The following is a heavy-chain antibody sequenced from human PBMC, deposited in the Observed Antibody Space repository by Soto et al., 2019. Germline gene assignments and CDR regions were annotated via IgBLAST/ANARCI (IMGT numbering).Heavy chain of an antibody. CDR2: INPNSGGT. Sequence: ASVKVSCKASGHTFTGYYMHWVRQAPGQGLEWMGWINPNSGGTNYAQKFQGRVTMTRDTSISTAYMELSRLRSDDTAVYYCATIPAALYYYYGMDVWGQGTTVTVSS. CDR1: GHTFTGYY. CDR3: ATIPAALYYYYGMDV. V-gene: IGHV1-2*02. J-gene: IGHJ6*02. D-gene: IGHD2-2*01.